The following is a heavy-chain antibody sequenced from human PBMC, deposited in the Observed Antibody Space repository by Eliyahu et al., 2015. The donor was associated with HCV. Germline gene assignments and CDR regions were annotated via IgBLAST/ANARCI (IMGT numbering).Heavy chain of an antibody. CDR3: ARDWGLYYTLDY. CDR2: ISYDGSNK. V-gene: IGHV3-30-3*01. CDR1: GFTFSSYA. D-gene: IGHD3-3*01. Sequence: QVQLVESGGGVVQPGRSLRLSCXASGFTFSSYAMHWVRQAPGKGLEWVAVISYDGSNKYYADSVKGRFTISRDNSKNTLYLQMNSLRAEDTAVYYCARDWGLYYTLDYWGQGTLVTVSS. J-gene: IGHJ4*02.